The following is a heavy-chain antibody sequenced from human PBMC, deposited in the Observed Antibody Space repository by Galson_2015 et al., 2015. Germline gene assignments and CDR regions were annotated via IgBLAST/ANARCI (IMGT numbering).Heavy chain of an antibody. CDR3: ARAALIKGHWFDP. Sequence: SLRLSCAASGFTFSSYSMNWVRQAPGKGLEWVSYISSSSSTIYYADSVKGRFTISIDNAKNSLYLQMNSLRDEDTAVYYCARAALIKGHWFDPWGQGSLVIVSS. CDR1: GFTFSSYS. D-gene: IGHD3-16*01. J-gene: IGHJ5*02. V-gene: IGHV3-48*02. CDR2: ISSSSSTI.